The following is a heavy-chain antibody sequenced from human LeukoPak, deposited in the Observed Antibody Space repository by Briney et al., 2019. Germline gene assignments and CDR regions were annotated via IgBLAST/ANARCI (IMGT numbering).Heavy chain of an antibody. CDR3: AREYYYGSGSYYNVGPLDYYYYYMDV. Sequence: SETLSLTCAVYGGSFSGYYWSWIRQPPGKGLEWIGEINHSGSTNYNPSLKSRVTISVDTSKNQFSLKLSSVTAADTAVYYCAREYYYGSGSYYNVGPLDYYYYYMDVWGKGTTVTISS. J-gene: IGHJ6*03. D-gene: IGHD3-10*01. CDR1: GGSFSGYY. V-gene: IGHV4-34*01. CDR2: INHSGST.